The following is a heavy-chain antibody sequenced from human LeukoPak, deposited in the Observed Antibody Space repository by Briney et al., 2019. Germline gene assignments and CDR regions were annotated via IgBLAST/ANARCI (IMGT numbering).Heavy chain of an antibody. CDR1: GFTFSDYS. V-gene: IGHV3-48*02. J-gene: IGHJ4*02. CDR3: ARYLHDYDSSGFAY. Sequence: GGSLRLSCAASGFTFSDYSIHWVRQAPGKGLEWVSYISGSSITIHYADSVKGRFIISRDNAKNSLYLQMNSLRDEDTAVYYCARYLHDYDSSGFAYWGQGTLVTVSS. CDR2: ISGSSITI. D-gene: IGHD3-22*01.